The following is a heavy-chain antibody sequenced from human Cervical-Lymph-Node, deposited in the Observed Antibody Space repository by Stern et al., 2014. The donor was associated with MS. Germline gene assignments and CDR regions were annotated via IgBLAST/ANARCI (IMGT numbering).Heavy chain of an antibody. V-gene: IGHV3-74*02. Sequence: EVQLVESGGGLVQPGGPLRLSCAASGFNFSSYWMHWVRQFPGKGLFWVSQINRDGSDTSYADSVKGRFSISRDNIRNMLYLRMTSLRAEDTAVYYCARGVGDYWGQGARVTVSS. CDR2: INRDGSDT. CDR3: ARGVGDY. J-gene: IGHJ4*02. D-gene: IGHD3-16*01. CDR1: GFNFSSYW.